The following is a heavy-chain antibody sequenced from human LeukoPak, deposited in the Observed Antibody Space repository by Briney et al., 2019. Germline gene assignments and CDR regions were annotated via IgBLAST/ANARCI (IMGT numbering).Heavy chain of an antibody. J-gene: IGHJ5*02. CDR1: GGSFSGYY. Sequence: SETLSLTCAVYGGSFSGYYWSWIRQPPGKGLEWIGEMNHSGSTNYNPSLKSRVTMSVDTSKNQFSLKLTSVTAADTAVYYCARDIWHYYDSTGYRSGWFDPWGQGTLVTVSS. D-gene: IGHD3-22*01. V-gene: IGHV4-34*01. CDR2: MNHSGST. CDR3: ARDIWHYYDSTGYRSGWFDP.